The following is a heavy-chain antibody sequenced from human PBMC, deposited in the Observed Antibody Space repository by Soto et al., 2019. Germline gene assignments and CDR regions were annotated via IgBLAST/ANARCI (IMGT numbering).Heavy chain of an antibody. J-gene: IGHJ6*02. CDR1: GGSITNYY. D-gene: IGHD1-26*01. Sequence: SETLSLTCTVSGGSITNYYWNWIRQAPGKGLEWIGYIYYRGSTNYNPSLKSRVTMSVDTSKNQISLKLTSVTAADTAVYYCARARGAPPSYYYYGLDVWGQGTTVTVSS. CDR2: IYYRGST. CDR3: ARARGAPPSYYYYGLDV. V-gene: IGHV4-59*01.